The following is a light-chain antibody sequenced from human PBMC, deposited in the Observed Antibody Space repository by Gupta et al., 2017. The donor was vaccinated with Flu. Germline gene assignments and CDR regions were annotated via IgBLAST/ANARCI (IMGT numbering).Light chain of an antibody. CDR1: QSISSW. CDR3: HHDNTFYT. CDR2: AAS. Sequence: DIQMTQFPSSVSASLGDTVTITCRASQSISSWLAWYQQKPGKAPKLMIYAASQLQRGVPSRFSGRGEVKDFTRTSSLREEEACEDYYGHHDNTFYTFGGGTKVDIK. V-gene: IGKV1D-12*01. J-gene: IGKJ4*01.